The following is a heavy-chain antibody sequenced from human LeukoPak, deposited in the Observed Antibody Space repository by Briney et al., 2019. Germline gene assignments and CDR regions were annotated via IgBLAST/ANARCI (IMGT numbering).Heavy chain of an antibody. CDR3: ARDRCDGDCRDWDY. J-gene: IGHJ4*02. D-gene: IGHD2-21*02. CDR2: ISSSGNTI. CDR1: GFTFSRNS. V-gene: IGHV3-48*04. Sequence: GGSPRLSCAASGFTFSRNSMVWVRQAPGKGLEWLSSISSSGNTIYYADSVKGRFTISRDNAKNSLYLQMISLRAEDTAVYYCARDRCDGDCRDWDYWGQGTLVTVSS.